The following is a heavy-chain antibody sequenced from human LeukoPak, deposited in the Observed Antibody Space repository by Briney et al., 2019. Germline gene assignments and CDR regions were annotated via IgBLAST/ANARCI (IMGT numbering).Heavy chain of an antibody. D-gene: IGHD1-26*01. CDR3: ARTLRSGSYSRDLDP. CDR1: GNTFTGYY. J-gene: IGHJ5*02. Sequence: GASVKVSCKASGNTFTGYYMHWVRQAPGQGLEWMGWINPNSGGTNYAQKFQGRVTMTRDTSISTLYMELSRLRSDDTAVYYCARTLRSGSYSRDLDPWGQGTLVTVSS. V-gene: IGHV1-2*02. CDR2: INPNSGGT.